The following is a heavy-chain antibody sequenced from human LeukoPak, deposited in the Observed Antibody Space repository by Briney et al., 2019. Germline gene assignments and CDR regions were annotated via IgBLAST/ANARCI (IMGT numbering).Heavy chain of an antibody. CDR3: AKDRSRYEGGGFDY. Sequence: GGSLRLSCAASGFTFSSYAMSWVRQAPGKGLEWVSTIGGSGGSTYYADSVKGRFTISRDNSKNTLYLQMNSLRAEDTAVYYCAKDRSRYEGGGFDYWGQGTLVTVSS. D-gene: IGHD5-12*01. J-gene: IGHJ4*02. CDR2: IGGSGGST. V-gene: IGHV3-23*01. CDR1: GFTFSSYA.